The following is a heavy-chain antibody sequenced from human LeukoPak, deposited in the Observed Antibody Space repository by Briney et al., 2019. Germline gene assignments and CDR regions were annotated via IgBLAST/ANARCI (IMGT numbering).Heavy chain of an antibody. CDR3: AKGHGDYGTGFDC. CDR1: GISFSTYA. Sequence: PGGSLRLSCAASGISFSTYAMSWVRQAPGKGLEWVSTISGTGDSTCYADSVKGRFTISRDNSKNTLYLQMNSPRADDTALYYCAKGHGDYGTGFDCWGQGALVSVSS. CDR2: ISGTGDST. J-gene: IGHJ4*02. D-gene: IGHD4-17*01. V-gene: IGHV3-23*01.